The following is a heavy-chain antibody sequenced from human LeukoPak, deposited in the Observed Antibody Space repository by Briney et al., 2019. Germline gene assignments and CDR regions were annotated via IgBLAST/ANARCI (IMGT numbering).Heavy chain of an antibody. CDR3: ARPLTTIVRGITTATDFFSYAMDV. V-gene: IGHV1-69*05. CDR1: GRTFGSYA. CDR2: ILPSFGAT. D-gene: IGHD3-10*01. Sequence: SVKVSCKASGRTFGSYAISWVRHAPGHGLEWMGGILPSFGATTYTQNFQDRVTITTGVSTHTVYMGLASLRSEDPVIYFCARPLTTIVRGITTATDFFSYAMDVCGQGTAVTVSS. J-gene: IGHJ6*01.